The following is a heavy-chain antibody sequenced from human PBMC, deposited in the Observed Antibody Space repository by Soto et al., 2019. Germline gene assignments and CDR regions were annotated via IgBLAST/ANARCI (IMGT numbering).Heavy chain of an antibody. J-gene: IGHJ6*02. CDR1: GGSISSSSYY. V-gene: IGHV4-39*01. CDR2: IYYSGST. CDR3: ARRNRPPYYYYGMDV. Sequence: QLQLQESGPGLVKPSETLSLTCTVSGGSISSSSYYWGWIRQPPGKGLEWIGSIYYSGSTYYNPSLKSRVTISVDTSKNQFSLKLSSVTAADTAVYYCARRNRPPYYYYGMDVWGQGTTVTVSS. D-gene: IGHD1-1*01.